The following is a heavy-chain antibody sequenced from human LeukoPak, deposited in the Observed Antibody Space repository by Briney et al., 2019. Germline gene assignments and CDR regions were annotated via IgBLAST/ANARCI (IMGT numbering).Heavy chain of an antibody. CDR1: GYSFTSYW. CDR3: ARHMVRGVDYYYYGMDV. J-gene: IGHJ6*04. CDR2: IDPSDSYT. Sequence: TSGESLKISCKGSGYSFTSYWISWVRQMPGKSLEWMGRIDPSDSYTNYSPSFQGHVTISADKSISTAYLQWSSLKASDTAMYYCARHMVRGVDYYYYGMDVWGKGTTVTVSS. D-gene: IGHD3-10*01. V-gene: IGHV5-10-1*01.